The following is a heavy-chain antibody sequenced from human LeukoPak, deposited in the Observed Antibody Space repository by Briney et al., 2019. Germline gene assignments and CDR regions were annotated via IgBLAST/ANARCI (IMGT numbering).Heavy chain of an antibody. CDR3: ARDTAAAGILGGMDV. D-gene: IGHD6-13*01. V-gene: IGHV3-48*04. CDR1: GFTFSSYS. CDR2: ISSSSSTI. Sequence: GGSLRLSCAASGFTFSSYSMNWVRQAPGKGLEWVSYISSSSSTIYYADSVKGRFTISRDNAENSLYLQINSLRAEDTAVYYCARDTAAAGILGGMDVWGQGTTVTVSS. J-gene: IGHJ6*02.